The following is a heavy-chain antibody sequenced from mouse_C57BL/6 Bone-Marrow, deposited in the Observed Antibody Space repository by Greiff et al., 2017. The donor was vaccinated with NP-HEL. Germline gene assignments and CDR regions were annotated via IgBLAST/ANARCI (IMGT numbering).Heavy chain of an antibody. CDR1: GYTFTSYW. Sequence: QVQLQQSGAELVRPGSSVKLSCKASGYTFTSYWMDWVKQRPGQGLECIGNIYPSDSETHYNQKFKDKATLTVDKSSSTAYMQLSSLTSEDSAVYYCARSGYYAVYYFDYWGQGTTLTVSS. J-gene: IGHJ2*01. V-gene: IGHV1-61*01. CDR3: ARSGYYAVYYFDY. CDR2: IYPSDSET. D-gene: IGHD1-1*01.